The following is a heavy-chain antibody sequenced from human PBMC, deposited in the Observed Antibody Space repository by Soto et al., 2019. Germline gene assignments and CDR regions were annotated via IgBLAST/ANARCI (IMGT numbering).Heavy chain of an antibody. CDR1: GGTFSRHA. Sequence: QVQLVQSGAEVRKPGSSVKVSCKASGGTFSRHAISWVRQAPGQGLEWMGGIIPIFGTANHAQKFQGRVTIIADEFTGTVYMELSRLRSEETGMYFCARGWGYDSNDYYYAYWGQGTLVIVSS. D-gene: IGHD3-22*01. CDR2: IIPIFGTA. V-gene: IGHV1-69*01. J-gene: IGHJ4*02. CDR3: ARGWGYDSNDYYYAY.